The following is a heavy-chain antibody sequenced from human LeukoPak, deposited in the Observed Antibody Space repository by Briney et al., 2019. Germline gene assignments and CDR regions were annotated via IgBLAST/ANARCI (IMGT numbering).Heavy chain of an antibody. CDR3: ARTLRYFDWLLFDAFDI. J-gene: IGHJ3*02. V-gene: IGHV5-51*01. CDR1: GYSFTSYW. Sequence: GESLKISCKGSGYSFTSYWIGWVRQMPGKGLEWMGIIYPGDSDTRYSPSFQGQVTISADKSISTAYLQWSSLKASDTAMYYCARTLRYFDWLLFDAFDIWGQGTMVTVSS. D-gene: IGHD3-9*01. CDR2: IYPGDSDT.